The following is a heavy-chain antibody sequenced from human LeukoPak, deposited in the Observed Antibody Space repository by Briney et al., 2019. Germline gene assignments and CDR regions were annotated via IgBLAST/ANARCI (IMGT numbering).Heavy chain of an antibody. CDR1: GFTFSSYA. D-gene: IGHD6-13*01. CDR3: ARVQLDSSSWLEDY. CDR2: ISGSGGST. Sequence: RGSLRLSCAASGFTFSSYAMSWVRQAPGKGLEWVSAISGSGGSTYYADSVKGRFTISRDNSKNTLYLQMNSLRAEDTAVYYCARVQLDSSSWLEDYWGQGTLVTVSS. V-gene: IGHV3-23*01. J-gene: IGHJ4*02.